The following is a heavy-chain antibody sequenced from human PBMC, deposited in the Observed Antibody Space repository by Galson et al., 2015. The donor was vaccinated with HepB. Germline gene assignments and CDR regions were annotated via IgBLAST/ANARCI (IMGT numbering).Heavy chain of an antibody. CDR3: ARTLYGDYGHDAFDI. Sequence: SVKVSCKASGYTFTSYAMNWVRQAPGQGLEWMGWINTNTGNPAYAQGFTGRFVFSLDTSVSTAYLQISSLKAEDTAVYYCARTLYGDYGHDAFDIWGQGTMVTVSS. CDR1: GYTFTSYA. CDR2: INTNTGNP. J-gene: IGHJ3*02. V-gene: IGHV7-4-1*02. D-gene: IGHD4-17*01.